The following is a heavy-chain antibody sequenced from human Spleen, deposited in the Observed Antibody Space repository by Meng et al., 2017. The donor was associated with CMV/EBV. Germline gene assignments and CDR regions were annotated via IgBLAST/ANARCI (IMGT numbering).Heavy chain of an antibody. CDR1: GYTFPNYG. CDR2: ISRHNGTT. CDR3: ARVGCTTTTCSYPLEY. D-gene: IGHD1-26*01. J-gene: IGHJ4*02. V-gene: IGHV1-18*01. Sequence: ASVKVSCKTSGYTFPNYGITWVRLAPGQGLEWMGWISRHNGTTNYAQRFHDRITMTTDTSARTAYLEIRSLTSDDTAVYYCARVGCTTTTCSYPLEYWGQGTLVIVSS.